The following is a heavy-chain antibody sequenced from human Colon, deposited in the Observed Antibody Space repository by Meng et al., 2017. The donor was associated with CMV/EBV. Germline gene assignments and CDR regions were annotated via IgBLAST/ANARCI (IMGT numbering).Heavy chain of an antibody. CDR2: ISHTSDT. J-gene: IGHJ6*02. Sequence: GESLKISCAASGFTFSSYSLNWVRQAPGKGLEWVSSISHTSDTYYADSLKGRFTLSRDNAQNSVYLQMNSLTAEDTAVYYCARGWPPDFWGQGTLEPHYYYGLDVWGQGTTVTVSS. V-gene: IGHV3-21*06. CDR1: GFTFSSYS. D-gene: IGHD1-1*01. CDR3: ARGWPPDFWGQGTLEPHYYYGLDV.